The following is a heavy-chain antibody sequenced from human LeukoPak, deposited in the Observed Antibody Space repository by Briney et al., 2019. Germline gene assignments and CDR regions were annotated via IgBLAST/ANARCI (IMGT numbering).Heavy chain of an antibody. Sequence: PGGSLRLSCAAPGFTFSSYEMNWVRQAPGKGLEWVSYISSSGSTIYYADSVKGRFTISRDNAKSSLYLQMNSLRAEDTAVYYCAREARLRYFDWSGQGTLVTVSS. CDR3: AREARLRYFDW. J-gene: IGHJ4*02. CDR1: GFTFSSYE. D-gene: IGHD3-9*01. CDR2: ISSSGSTI. V-gene: IGHV3-48*03.